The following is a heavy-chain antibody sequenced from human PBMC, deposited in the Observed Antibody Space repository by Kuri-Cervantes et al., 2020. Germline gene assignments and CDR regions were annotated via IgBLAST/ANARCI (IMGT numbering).Heavy chain of an antibody. CDR1: GYTFTSYY. V-gene: IGHV1-46*01. CDR2: INPSGGST. D-gene: IGHD3-22*01. CDR3: AKTYYYDSSGYYWDYYYGMDV. Sequence: ASVKVSCKASGYTFTSYYMHWVRQAPGQGLEWMGIINPSGGSTSYAQKFQGRVTMTRDTSTSTVYMELSSLRSEDTAVYYCAKTYYYDSSGYYWDYYYGMDVWGQGTTVTVSS. J-gene: IGHJ6*02.